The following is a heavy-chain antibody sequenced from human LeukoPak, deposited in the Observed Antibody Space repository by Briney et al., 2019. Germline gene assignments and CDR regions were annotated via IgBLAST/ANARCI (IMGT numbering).Heavy chain of an antibody. V-gene: IGHV3-48*03. CDR3: ARDLQSQISRPSGFDY. J-gene: IGHJ4*02. D-gene: IGHD3-10*01. Sequence: GGSLRLSRAASGFTFSNYEMNWVRQAPGKGLEGISYISSSGSTIYYADSVKGRFTISRDNAKNSLYLQMNSLRAEDTAVYYCARDLQSQISRPSGFDYWGQGTLVTVSS. CDR2: ISSSGSTI. CDR1: GFTFSNYE.